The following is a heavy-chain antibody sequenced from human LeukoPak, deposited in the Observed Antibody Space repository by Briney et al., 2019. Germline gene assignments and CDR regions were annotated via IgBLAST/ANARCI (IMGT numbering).Heavy chain of an antibody. CDR2: IYYSGST. Sequence: SETLSLTCTVSGGSISSGGYYWSWIRQHPGKGLEWIGYIYYSGSTYYNPSLKSRVTISVDTSKNQFSLKLSSVTAADMAVYYCARAIPRGYSYGIYFDYWGQGTLVTVSS. CDR1: GGSISSGGYY. D-gene: IGHD5-18*01. V-gene: IGHV4-31*03. J-gene: IGHJ4*02. CDR3: ARAIPRGYSYGIYFDY.